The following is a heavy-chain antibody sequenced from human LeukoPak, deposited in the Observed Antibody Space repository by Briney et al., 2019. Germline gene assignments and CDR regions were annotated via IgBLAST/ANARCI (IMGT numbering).Heavy chain of an antibody. CDR1: GYIFTGYW. CDR3: ARENWGSGDY. D-gene: IGHD7-27*01. CDR2: IYPGDSDI. V-gene: IGHV5-51*01. Sequence: GESLKISCKGSGYIFTGYWIGWVRQMPGKGLEWTGIIYPGDSDIRYSPSFQGQVTVSADKSVSTAYLQWSSLKASDTAIYYCARENWGSGDYWGQGTLVTVSS. J-gene: IGHJ4*02.